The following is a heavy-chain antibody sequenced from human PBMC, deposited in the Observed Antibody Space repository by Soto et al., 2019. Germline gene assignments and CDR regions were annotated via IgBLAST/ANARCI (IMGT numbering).Heavy chain of an antibody. CDR3: ARDSITCSSTSCYNDIWFEP. D-gene: IGHD2-2*02. V-gene: IGHV1-69*13. CDR1: VGPPSGYA. CDR2: IIPIFGTA. J-gene: IGHJ5*02. Sequence: VKVGCKAPVGPPSGYAISWVRQAPGQGLEWMGGIIPIFGTANYAQKFQGRVTITADESTSTAYMELSSLRSEETAVYYCARDSITCSSTSCYNDIWFEPWGQGTLVTVSS.